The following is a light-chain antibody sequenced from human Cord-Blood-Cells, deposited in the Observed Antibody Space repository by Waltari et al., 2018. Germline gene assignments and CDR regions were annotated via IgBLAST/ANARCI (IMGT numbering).Light chain of an antibody. Sequence: EIVLTQSPATLSLSPGARATLSCRASQSVSSYLAWDKQKPGQAPRLRIYDASNRATGIPARFSGSGSGTDFTLTISSLEPEDFAVYDCQQRSNWWTFGQGAKVESK. CDR2: DAS. CDR3: QQRSNWWT. J-gene: IGKJ1*01. CDR1: QSVSSY. V-gene: IGKV3-11*01.